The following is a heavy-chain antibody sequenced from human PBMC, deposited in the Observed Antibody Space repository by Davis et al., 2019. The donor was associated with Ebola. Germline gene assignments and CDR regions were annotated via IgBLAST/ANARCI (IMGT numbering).Heavy chain of an antibody. V-gene: IGHV3-21*01. D-gene: IGHD3-22*01. CDR3: ARGYYDSSGYYYFDY. Sequence: GESLKISCAASGFTFSSYSMNWVRQAPGKGLEWVSSISGSSFYIYYADSVKGRFTISRDNAKNSLYLQMNSLRAEDTAVYYCARGYYDSSGYYYFDYWGQGTLVTVSS. CDR2: ISGSSFYI. CDR1: GFTFSSYS. J-gene: IGHJ4*02.